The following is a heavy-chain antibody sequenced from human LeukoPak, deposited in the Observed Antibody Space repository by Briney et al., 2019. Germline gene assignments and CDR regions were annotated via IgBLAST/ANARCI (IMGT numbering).Heavy chain of an antibody. D-gene: IGHD6-13*01. V-gene: IGHV3-74*01. CDR3: ARAGEAAAGYYYYGMDV. Sequence: GGSLRLSCAASGFTFSSYWMHWVRQAPGKGLVWVSRINSDGSSTSYADSVKGRFTISRDNAKNTLYLQMNCLRAEDTAVYYCARAGEAAAGYYYYGMDVWGQGTTVTVSS. J-gene: IGHJ6*02. CDR2: INSDGSST. CDR1: GFTFSSYW.